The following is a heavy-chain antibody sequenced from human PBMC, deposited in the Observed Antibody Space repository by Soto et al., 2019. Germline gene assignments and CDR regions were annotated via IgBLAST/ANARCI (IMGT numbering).Heavy chain of an antibody. Sequence: QVQLQESGPGLVKPSETLSLTCSVSGDSMSSYYWSWIRQSPGKGLEWIGYIYYSGSTEYNPSLQSRVTISVDTSNHQCSLKLNSVTAADTAVYFCARASITGGNSASHFAMDVCGQGTTVTVSS. D-gene: IGHD4-4*01. J-gene: IGHJ6*02. CDR2: IYYSGST. CDR3: ARASITGGNSASHFAMDV. CDR1: GDSMSSYY. V-gene: IGHV4-59*01.